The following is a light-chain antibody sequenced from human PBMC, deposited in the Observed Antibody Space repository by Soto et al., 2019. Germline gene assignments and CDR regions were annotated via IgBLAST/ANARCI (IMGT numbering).Light chain of an antibody. J-gene: IGKJ1*01. V-gene: IGKV3-20*01. CDR1: QSVSSSY. CDR3: QQYGSSSWT. Sequence: EIVLTQSPGTLSLSPGERATLSCRASQSVSSSYLAWYQQKPVQAPRLLIYGASSRATGIPDRFSGSGSGTDFTITISRREPEDFAVDYCQQYGSSSWTFGQGTKVDIK. CDR2: GAS.